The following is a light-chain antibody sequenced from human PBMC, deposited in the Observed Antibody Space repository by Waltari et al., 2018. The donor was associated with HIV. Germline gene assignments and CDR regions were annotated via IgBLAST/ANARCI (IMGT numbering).Light chain of an antibody. J-gene: IGLJ3*02. CDR3: QTWGSGIRV. V-gene: IGLV4-69*01. Sequence: QSPSASASLGASVKLTCTLSSGHSSNAIAWHQQQPEKGPRYLMKVNSDGSHIKGDGIPDRFSGSSSGAERYLTISSLQSEDEADYYCQTWGSGIRVFGGGTKLTVL. CDR1: SGHSSNA. CDR2: VNSDGSH.